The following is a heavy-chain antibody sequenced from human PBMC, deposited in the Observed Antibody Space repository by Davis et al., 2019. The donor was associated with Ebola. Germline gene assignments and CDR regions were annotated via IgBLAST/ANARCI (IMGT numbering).Heavy chain of an antibody. Sequence: ASVKVSCKASGYTFTSYAMHWVRQAPGQRREWMGWINAGNGNTKYSQKFQGRVTITRDTSASTAYMELSSLRSEDTAVYYCARDVSGWYYFDYWGQGTLVTVSS. V-gene: IGHV1-3*01. D-gene: IGHD6-19*01. J-gene: IGHJ4*02. CDR2: INAGNGNT. CDR1: GYTFTSYA. CDR3: ARDVSGWYYFDY.